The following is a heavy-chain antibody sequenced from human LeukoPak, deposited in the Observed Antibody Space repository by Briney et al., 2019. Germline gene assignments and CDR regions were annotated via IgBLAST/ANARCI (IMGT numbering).Heavy chain of an antibody. CDR1: GYTFTDYY. V-gene: IGHV1-2*02. CDR2: INPNSGGT. D-gene: IGHD1-26*01. Sequence: VASVKVSCKASGYTFTDYYLRWVRQAPGQGLEWMGWINPNSGGTNYAQKFQGRVTMTRDTSISTVYMELSRLSSDDTAVYYCVSLGATTIYYYGMDVWGQGTTVTVSS. J-gene: IGHJ6*02. CDR3: VSLGATTIYYYGMDV.